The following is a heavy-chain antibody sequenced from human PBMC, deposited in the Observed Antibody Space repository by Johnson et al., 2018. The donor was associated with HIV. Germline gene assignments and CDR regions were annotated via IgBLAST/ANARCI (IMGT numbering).Heavy chain of an antibody. CDR2: INSDGSSP. V-gene: IGHV3-74*02. CDR1: GFTVSSNY. J-gene: IGHJ3*02. D-gene: IGHD3-10*01. CDR3: ARGGKSYYGAFDI. Sequence: VQLVESGGGLIQPGGSLRLSCAASGFTVSSNYMSWVRQAPGTGLVWVSRINSDGSSPSYADSVTGRFTIPSANARNTLYRQMSSLRAEDTAVYYCARGGKSYYGAFDIWGPGTMVTVSS.